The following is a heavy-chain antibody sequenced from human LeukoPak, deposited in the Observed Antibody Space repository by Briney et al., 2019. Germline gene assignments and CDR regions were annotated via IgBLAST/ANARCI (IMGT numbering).Heavy chain of an antibody. CDR1: GFSFSSYW. D-gene: IGHD2-15*01. Sequence: GGSLRLSCAAPGFSFSSYWMSWVRQAPGKGLEWVANIKQDGSEKYYVDSVKGRFTISRDNAKNSLYLQMNSLRAEDTAVYYCARDVVRGFDYWGQGTLVTVSS. J-gene: IGHJ4*02. CDR2: IKQDGSEK. V-gene: IGHV3-7*01. CDR3: ARDVVRGFDY.